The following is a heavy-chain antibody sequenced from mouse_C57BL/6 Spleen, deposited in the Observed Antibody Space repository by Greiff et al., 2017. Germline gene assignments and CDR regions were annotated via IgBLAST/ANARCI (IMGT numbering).Heavy chain of an antibody. CDR2: INPYNGGT. CDR3: ARRHYGSFPYFAY. Sequence: EVQLQQSGPVLVKPGASVKMSCKASGYTFTDYYMNWVKQSHGKSREWMGVINPYNGGTSYNQKFKGKATLTVDKSSSTAYMELNSLTSEDSAVYYCARRHYGSFPYFAYWGQGTTLTVSS. CDR1: GYTFTDYY. V-gene: IGHV1-19*01. J-gene: IGHJ2*01. D-gene: IGHD1-1*01.